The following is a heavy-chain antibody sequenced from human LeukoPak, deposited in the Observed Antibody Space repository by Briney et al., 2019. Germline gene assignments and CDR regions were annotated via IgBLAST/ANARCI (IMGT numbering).Heavy chain of an antibody. CDR2: IYPGDSDT. D-gene: IGHD2-2*01. CDR1: GFSFTTYC. V-gene: IGHV5-51*01. Sequence: GASLKISCKGSGFSFTTYCIGWVRQMPGKGLEWMGIIYPGDSDTRYSPSFQGQVTISADKSISTAYLQWSSLKASDTAMYYCARRSSGFLDCSSTSCPRPHAFDIWGQGTMVTVSS. CDR3: ARRSSGFLDCSSTSCPRPHAFDI. J-gene: IGHJ3*02.